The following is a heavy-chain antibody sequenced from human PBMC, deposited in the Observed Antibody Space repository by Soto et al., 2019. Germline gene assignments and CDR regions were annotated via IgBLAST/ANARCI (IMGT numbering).Heavy chain of an antibody. CDR2: IYWDDDK. CDR3: AHSLVLVPRDFIPYFDY. CDR1: GFSLTTAGVG. Sequence: QITLKESGPTLVKPTQTLTLTCTFSGFSLTTAGVGVGWIRQTPGKALEWLALIYWDDDKRYRPSLESRLTITKDTSKNQVVLTMTNMDPVETATYYCAHSLVLVPRDFIPYFDYWCQGALVTVSS. D-gene: IGHD2-8*02. V-gene: IGHV2-5*02. J-gene: IGHJ4*02.